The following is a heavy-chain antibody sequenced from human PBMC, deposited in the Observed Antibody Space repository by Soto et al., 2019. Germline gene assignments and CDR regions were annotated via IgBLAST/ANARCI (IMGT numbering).Heavy chain of an antibody. CDR1: GYTFTTYG. J-gene: IGHJ5*02. CDR2: INTGYGIT. V-gene: IGHV1-3*04. D-gene: IGHD2-2*01. CDR3: ARDCDTVLLPAAVRRGWLDP. Sequence: QVQLVQSGAVVKKPGASVKLSCKASGYTFTTYGLHWLRQVPGQSLEWMGWINTGYGITRYSERFQDRVTITGDTSANTAYMELGNLTSEDRAVYYCARDCDTVLLPAAVRRGWLDPWGQGTLVTVSS.